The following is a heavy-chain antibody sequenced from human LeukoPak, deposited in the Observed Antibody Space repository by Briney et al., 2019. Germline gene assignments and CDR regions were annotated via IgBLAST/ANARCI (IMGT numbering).Heavy chain of an antibody. Sequence: EASVKVSCKASGGTFSSYAISWVRQAPGQGLEWMGWINPNSGGTNYAQKFQGRVTMTRDTSISTAYMELSRLRSDDTAVYYCARDWDNWNDFDYWGQGTLVTVSS. CDR2: INPNSGGT. V-gene: IGHV1-2*02. D-gene: IGHD1-1*01. J-gene: IGHJ4*02. CDR1: GGTFSSYA. CDR3: ARDWDNWNDFDY.